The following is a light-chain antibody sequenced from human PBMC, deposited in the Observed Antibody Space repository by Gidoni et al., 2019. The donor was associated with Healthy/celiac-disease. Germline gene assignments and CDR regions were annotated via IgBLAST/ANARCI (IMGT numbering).Light chain of an antibody. Sequence: DIQMTQSPSSLSASVGDRVTITCQASQDINNSLNWYQQKTGKAPKLLIYDASNLETGVPSRFSGSGSGTDFTFTISSLQPEDIATYYCQQYDNLPLTLGGGTKVEIK. CDR3: QQYDNLPLT. CDR1: QDINNS. CDR2: DAS. V-gene: IGKV1-33*01. J-gene: IGKJ4*01.